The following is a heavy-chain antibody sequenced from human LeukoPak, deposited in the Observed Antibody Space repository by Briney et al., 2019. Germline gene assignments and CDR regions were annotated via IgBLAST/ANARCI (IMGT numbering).Heavy chain of an antibody. CDR2: IKEDGSEI. J-gene: IGHJ4*02. V-gene: IGHV3-7*01. D-gene: IGHD4-23*01. Sequence: GGSLRLSCEASAFTFSSYWMSWVRQAPGKGLEWVANIKEDGSEINYVDSVKGRFTISRDNAKNSLFLQMNSLRVEDTAVYYCARDRGYSSFDYWGQGTMVTVSS. CDR3: ARDRGYSSFDY. CDR1: AFTFSSYW.